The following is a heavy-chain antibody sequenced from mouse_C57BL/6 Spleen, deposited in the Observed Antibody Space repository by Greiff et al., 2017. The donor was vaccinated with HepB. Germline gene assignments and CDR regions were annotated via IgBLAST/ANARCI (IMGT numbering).Heavy chain of an antibody. V-gene: IGHV1-55*01. D-gene: IGHD1-1*01. J-gene: IGHJ2*01. Sequence: VQLQQPGAELVKPGASVKMSCKASGYTFTSYWITWVKQRPGQGLEWIGDIYPGSGSTNYNEKFKSKATLTVDTSSSTAYMQLSSLTSEDSAVYYCARLGFITTVVATNFDYWGQGTTLTVSS. CDR1: GYTFTSYW. CDR3: ARLGFITTVVATNFDY. CDR2: IYPGSGST.